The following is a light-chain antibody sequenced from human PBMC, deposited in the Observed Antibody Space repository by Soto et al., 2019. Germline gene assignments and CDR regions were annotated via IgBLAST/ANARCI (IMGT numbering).Light chain of an antibody. CDR2: YDD. J-gene: IGLJ2*01. Sequence: QSVLTQPPSVSEAPRQRVTISCSGSSSNIGNNAVNWYQHLPGKAPRLLIYYDDLLPSGVSDRFSGSKSGTSASLAISGLHSGDEADYYCAASDDSLNAVLFGGGTKLTVL. CDR3: AASDDSLNAVL. CDR1: SSNIGNNA. V-gene: IGLV1-36*01.